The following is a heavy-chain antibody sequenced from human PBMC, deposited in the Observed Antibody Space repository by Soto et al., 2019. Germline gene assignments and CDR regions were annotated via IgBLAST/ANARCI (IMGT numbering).Heavy chain of an antibody. CDR2: IYRGGTT. Sequence: SETLSLTCAVSGDSISRDYHWSCRRPPPGGVQWWVASIYRGGTTYYNPSLTSRVTISVDTSKNQFSLQMSSVTAADSAVYYCVGADNVGYFPYCGQGTLVTVSS. V-gene: IGHV4-38-2*01. J-gene: IGHJ4*02. D-gene: IGHD2-15*01. CDR1: GDSISRDYH. CDR3: VGADNVGYFPY.